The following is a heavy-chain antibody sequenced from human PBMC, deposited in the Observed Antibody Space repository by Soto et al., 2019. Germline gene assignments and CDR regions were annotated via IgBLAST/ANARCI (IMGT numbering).Heavy chain of an antibody. Sequence: PSETLSLTCTVSGGSISSGYYYWSRIRRPPGKGLEWIGYIYYSGSTYYNPSLKSRVTISVDTSKNQFSLKLSSVAAADTAVYYCARERPDGARLDPWGQGTLVTVSS. CDR3: ARERPDGARLDP. CDR2: IYYSGST. V-gene: IGHV4-30-4*01. J-gene: IGHJ5*02. CDR1: GGSISSGYYY. D-gene: IGHD6-6*01.